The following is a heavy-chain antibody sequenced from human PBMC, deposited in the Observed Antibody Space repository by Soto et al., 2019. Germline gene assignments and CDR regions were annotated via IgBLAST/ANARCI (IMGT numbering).Heavy chain of an antibody. V-gene: IGHV1-46*01. CDR2: INPSGGST. Sequence: SVKVSCKASGYTFTSYYMHWVRQAPGQGLEWMGIINPSGGSTSYAQKFQGRVTMTRDTSTSTVYMELSSLRSEDTAVYYCTRIGGGRGWFDPWGQGTLVTVSS. CDR3: TRIGGGRGWFDP. CDR1: GYTFTSYY. D-gene: IGHD2-15*01. J-gene: IGHJ5*02.